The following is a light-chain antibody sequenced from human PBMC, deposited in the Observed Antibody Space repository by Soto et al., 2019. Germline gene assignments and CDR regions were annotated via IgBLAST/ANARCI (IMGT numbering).Light chain of an antibody. CDR3: QQRSNFIT. J-gene: IGKJ5*01. CDR1: QSISSY. CDR2: DAS. V-gene: IGKV3-11*01. Sequence: EIVLTQSPATLSLSPGERATLSCRARQSISSYLAWYQQKPGQAPRLLIYDASNRATGIPARFSGSGSGTDFTLTISSLESADFAVYYCQQRSNFITFGQGTRLEMK.